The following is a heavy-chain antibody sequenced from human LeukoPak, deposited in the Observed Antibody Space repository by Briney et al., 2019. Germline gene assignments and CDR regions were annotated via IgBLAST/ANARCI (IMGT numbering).Heavy chain of an antibody. J-gene: IGHJ4*02. CDR1: GFTFSGYS. CDR2: ISSSSTYI. Sequence: PGGSLRLSCAASGFTFSGYSMNWVRQAPGTGLEWVSSISSSSTYIYYADSVKGRFTISRDNAKNSLYLRMNSLRAEDTAVYYCTSRGINYYDSGGFTYWGQGTLVTVSS. V-gene: IGHV3-21*01. D-gene: IGHD3-22*01. CDR3: TSRGINYYDSGGFTY.